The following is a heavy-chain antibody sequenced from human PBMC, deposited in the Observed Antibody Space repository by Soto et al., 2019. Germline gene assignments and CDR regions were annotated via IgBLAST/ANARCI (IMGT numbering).Heavy chain of an antibody. CDR1: SGPISSSNW. D-gene: IGHD2-15*01. V-gene: IGHV4-4*02. CDR3: ARGGERYCSGGRCLGAFDI. J-gene: IGHJ3*02. Sequence: PSETLSLTCAVSSGPISSSNWWSWVRQPPGKGLEWIGEIYHSGSTNYNPSLKSRVTISVDKSKNQFSLKLSSVTAADTAVYYCARGGERYCSGGRCLGAFDIWGQGTMVTVSS. CDR2: IYHSGST.